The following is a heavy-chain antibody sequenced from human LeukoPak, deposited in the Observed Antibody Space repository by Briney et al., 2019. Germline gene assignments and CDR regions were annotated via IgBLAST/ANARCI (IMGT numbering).Heavy chain of an antibody. Sequence: PGGSLRLSCAASGFTFSTYWMSWVRQAPGKGLEWVANIKHDGSEKYYVDSVKGRFTISRDNAKKSLHLQMNSLRAEDTAVYYCAELGITMIGGVWGKGTTVTISS. D-gene: IGHD3-10*02. CDR3: AELGITMIGGV. J-gene: IGHJ6*04. CDR2: IKHDGSEK. CDR1: GFTFSTYW. V-gene: IGHV3-7*01.